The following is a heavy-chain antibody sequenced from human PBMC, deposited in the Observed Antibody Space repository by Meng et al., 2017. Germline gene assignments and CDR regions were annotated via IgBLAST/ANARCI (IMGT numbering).Heavy chain of an antibody. V-gene: IGHV4-39*07. D-gene: IGHD3-9*01. J-gene: IGHJ5*02. CDR3: ARADSTYYDILTGYYHDNWFDP. CDR2: IYYSGST. CDR1: GGSISSSSYY. Sequence: GSLRLSCTVSGGSISSSSYYWGWIRQPPGKGLEWIGSIYYSGSTYYNPSLKSRVTISVDTSKNQFSLKLSSVTAADTAVYYCARADSTYYDILTGYYHDNWFDPWGQGTLVTVSS.